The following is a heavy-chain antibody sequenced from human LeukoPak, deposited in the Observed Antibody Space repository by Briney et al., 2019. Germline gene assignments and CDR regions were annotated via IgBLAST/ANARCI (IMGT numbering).Heavy chain of an antibody. CDR2: IYHSGST. CDR1: DYSISNGYY. CDR3: ARDPLYCSGGSCYSTWFDP. V-gene: IGHV4-38-2*02. Sequence: SETLSLTCTVSDYSISNGYYWGWVRQPPGKGLEWIGSIYHSGSTHYNPSLKSRVTISVDTSKNQFSLKVNSVTAADTAEYFCARDPLYCSGGSCYSTWFDPWGQGILVTVSS. J-gene: IGHJ5*02. D-gene: IGHD2-15*01.